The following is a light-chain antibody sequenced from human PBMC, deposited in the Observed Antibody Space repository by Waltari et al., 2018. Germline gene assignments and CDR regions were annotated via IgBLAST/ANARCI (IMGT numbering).Light chain of an antibody. CDR2: KAS. CDR1: QRISSW. J-gene: IGKJ1*01. CDR3: QQYKSYRT. Sequence: DIQMTQSPSTLSASVGDRVTITCRASQRISSWLAWYQQKPGKAPKLLIYKASSLQSGVPSRFSGSGSGTEFTLTISSLQPDDFATYYCQQYKSYRTFGQGTKVEIK. V-gene: IGKV1-5*03.